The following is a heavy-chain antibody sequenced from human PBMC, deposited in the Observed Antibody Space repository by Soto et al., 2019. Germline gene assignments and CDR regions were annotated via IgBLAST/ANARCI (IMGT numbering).Heavy chain of an antibody. CDR3: ATRPLLPGAP. D-gene: IGHD3-22*01. CDR1: GFTFSSND. J-gene: IGHJ3*01. Sequence: EVQLVESGGGLIQPGGSLRLSCAASGFTFSSNDMNWVRQAPGKGLEWVSLIYSGGSTYYADSVKRRFTISSDNSKNTLYLQMSSLRAEDTAVYYCATRPLLPGAPWGQGTMVTVSS. CDR2: IYSGGST. V-gene: IGHV3-53*01.